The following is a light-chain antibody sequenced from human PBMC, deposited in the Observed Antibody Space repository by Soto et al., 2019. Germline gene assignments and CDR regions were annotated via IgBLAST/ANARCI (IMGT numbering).Light chain of an antibody. CDR3: QHLNTYPFT. CDR1: QGIAGY. Sequence: DIQLTQSPSFLSASVGDRVTITCRASQGIAGYLAWYQQKPRKAPKLLIYAASTLQSGVPSRFSGSGSGTEFTLTIISLQPKDCATYYCQHLNTYPFTFGPGTKVEIK. J-gene: IGKJ3*01. V-gene: IGKV1-9*01. CDR2: AAS.